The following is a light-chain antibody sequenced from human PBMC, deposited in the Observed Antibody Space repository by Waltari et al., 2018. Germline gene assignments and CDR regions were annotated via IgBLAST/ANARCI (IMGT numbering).Light chain of an antibody. J-gene: IGKJ5*01. Sequence: DIVMTQSPLSLPVTPGEPASIPCKSSRCLVHRNGNYYLDWYLQKPGQSPQLLIYLASIRASWVPDRGSGSGSGTDFTLKISRVEAEDVGVYYCMQGIETPLTFGQGTRREIE. V-gene: IGKV2-28*01. CDR1: RCLVHRNGNYY. CDR3: MQGIETPLT. CDR2: LAS.